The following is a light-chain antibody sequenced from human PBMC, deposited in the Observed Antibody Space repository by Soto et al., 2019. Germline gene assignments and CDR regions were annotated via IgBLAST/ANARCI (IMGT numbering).Light chain of an antibody. CDR1: TSDIGSYNL. CDR2: EGS. Sequence: QSALTQPASVSGSPGQSITISCTGTTSDIGSYNLVSWYQQRPGKAPKLTIYEGSKRPSGVSGRFSASKSGNTASLTISGLQAEDEADYYCCSYAGSGVYWVFGGGTQLTVL. J-gene: IGLJ3*02. CDR3: CSYAGSGVYWV. V-gene: IGLV2-23*01.